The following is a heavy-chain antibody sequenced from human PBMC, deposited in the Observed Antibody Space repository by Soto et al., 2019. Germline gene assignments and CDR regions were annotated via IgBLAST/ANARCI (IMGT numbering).Heavy chain of an antibody. CDR2: IYYSGST. CDR1: GGSISSYY. CDR3: ARDGYSYGTRVYGMDV. D-gene: IGHD5-18*01. J-gene: IGHJ6*02. V-gene: IGHV4-59*01. Sequence: SETLSLTCTVSGGSISSYYWSWIRQPPGKGLEWIGYIYYSGSTNYNPSLKSRVTISVDTSKNQFSLKVSSVTAADTAVYYCARDGYSYGTRVYGMDVWGQGTTVTVS.